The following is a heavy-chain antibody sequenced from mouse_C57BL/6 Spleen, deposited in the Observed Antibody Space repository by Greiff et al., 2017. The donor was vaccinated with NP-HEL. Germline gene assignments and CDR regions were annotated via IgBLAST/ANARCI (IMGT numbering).Heavy chain of an antibody. Sequence: QVQLQQSGPGLVQPSQSLSITCTVSGFSLTSYGVHWVRQSPGKGLEWLGVTWSGGSTDYNAAFISRLSISKDKSKSQVFFKMNSLQSDDTARYYWTRPSYYFCSSPGWFAYEGQGTLITVSA. V-gene: IGHV2-2*01. CDR1: GFSLTSYG. J-gene: IGHJ3*01. D-gene: IGHD1-1*01. CDR3: TRPSYYFCSSPGWFAY. CDR2: TWSGGST.